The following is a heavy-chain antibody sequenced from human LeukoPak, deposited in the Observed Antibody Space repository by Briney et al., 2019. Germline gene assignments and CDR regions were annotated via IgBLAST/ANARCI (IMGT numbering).Heavy chain of an antibody. D-gene: IGHD6-19*01. CDR3: ARGAVAGTEFDY. J-gene: IGHJ4*02. V-gene: IGHV3-13*01. Sequence: GGSLRLSCAASGFTFSSYDMHWVRQATGKGLEWVSVIGTAGDTHYPGSVKGRFTISRENAKNSLYLQMTSLRAGDTAVYYCARGAVAGTEFDYWGQGTLVTVSS. CDR2: IGTAGDT. CDR1: GFTFSSYD.